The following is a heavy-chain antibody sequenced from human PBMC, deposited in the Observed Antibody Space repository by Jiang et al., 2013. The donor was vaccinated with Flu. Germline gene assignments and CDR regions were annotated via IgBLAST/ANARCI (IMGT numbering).Heavy chain of an antibody. CDR2: IYYSGTT. CDR3: ARDLGSGGPRLLGY. D-gene: IGHD2-15*01. V-gene: IGHV4-59*01. J-gene: IGHJ4*02. Sequence: GPGLVKPSETLSLTCSVSGDSISSYFWTWVRQPPGKGLEWIGYIYYSGTTDYNPSLKSRVTISLDTSKNQFSLKLSSVTAADTAVYFCARDLGSGGPRLLGYWGQGTLVTVSS. CDR1: GDSISSYF.